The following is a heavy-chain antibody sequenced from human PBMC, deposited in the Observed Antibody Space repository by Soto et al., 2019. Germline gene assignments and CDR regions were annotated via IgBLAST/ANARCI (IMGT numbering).Heavy chain of an antibody. CDR2: ISAYNGNT. CDR3: ARDHIGYSGYDRLYYFDY. Sequence: ASVKVSCKASGYTFTSYGISWVRQAPGQGLEWMGWISAYNGNTNYAQKLQGRVTMTTDTSTSTAYMELRSLRSDDTAVYYCARDHIGYSGYDRLYYFDYWGQGTLVTVS. J-gene: IGHJ4*02. CDR1: GYTFTSYG. D-gene: IGHD5-12*01. V-gene: IGHV1-18*04.